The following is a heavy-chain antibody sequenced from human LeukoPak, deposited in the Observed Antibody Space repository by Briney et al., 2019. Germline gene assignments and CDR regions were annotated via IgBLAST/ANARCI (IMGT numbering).Heavy chain of an antibody. D-gene: IGHD1-26*01. Sequence: GGSLRLSSAASGFTFSTYWMAWVRQAPGKGREWVANIKGDESARHQADSVKGRFTISRDNAKKSVYLQMSSLRGEDTAVYYCARDVGGSLDYWGQGTLVTVSS. J-gene: IGHJ4*02. CDR1: GFTFSTYW. V-gene: IGHV3-7*01. CDR3: ARDVGGSLDY. CDR2: IKGDESAR.